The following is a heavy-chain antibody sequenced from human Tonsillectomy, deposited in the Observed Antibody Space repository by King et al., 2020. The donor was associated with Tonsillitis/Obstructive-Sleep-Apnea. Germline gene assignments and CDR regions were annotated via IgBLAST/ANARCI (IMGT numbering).Heavy chain of an antibody. D-gene: IGHD1-14*01. CDR3: ARGGTGTTPSQFDP. Sequence: QLVQSGAEVKKPGASVKVSCTASGYTFIGYYIHWVRQAPGQGLEWMGWINPNSGATNYAQKFQGRVTMTRDTSVNTAYMELSRLRSDDMAVYYCARGGTGTTPSQFDPWGQGTLVTASS. V-gene: IGHV1-2*02. CDR2: INPNSGAT. J-gene: IGHJ5*02. CDR1: GYTFIGYY.